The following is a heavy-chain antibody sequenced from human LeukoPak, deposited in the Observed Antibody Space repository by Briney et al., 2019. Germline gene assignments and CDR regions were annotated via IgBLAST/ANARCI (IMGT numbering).Heavy chain of an antibody. CDR2: IYHSGST. D-gene: IGHD3-22*01. J-gene: IGHJ5*02. CDR1: GGSISSSNW. Sequence: PSGTLSLTCAVSGGSISSSNWWSWVRQPPGKGLEWIGEIYHSGSTYYNPSLKSRVTISVDTSKNQFSLKLSSVTAADTAVYYCARSSGDYYDSSGYYSTAWFDPWGQGTLVTVSS. CDR3: ARSSGDYYDSSGYYSTAWFDP. V-gene: IGHV4-4*02.